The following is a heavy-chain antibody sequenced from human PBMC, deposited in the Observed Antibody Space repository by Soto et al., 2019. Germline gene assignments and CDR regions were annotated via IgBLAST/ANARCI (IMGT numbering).Heavy chain of an antibody. D-gene: IGHD4-17*01. V-gene: IGHV4-4*02. CDR2: IYHSGST. J-gene: IGHJ6*03. CDR3: ARVKFGGLRPYYYYYMDV. CDR1: SGSISSSNW. Sequence: SETLSLTCAVSSGSISSSNWWSWVRQPPGKGLEWIGEIYHSGSTNYNPSLKSRVTISVDKSKNQFSLKLSSVTAADTAVYYCARVKFGGLRPYYYYYMDVWGKGTTVTVSS.